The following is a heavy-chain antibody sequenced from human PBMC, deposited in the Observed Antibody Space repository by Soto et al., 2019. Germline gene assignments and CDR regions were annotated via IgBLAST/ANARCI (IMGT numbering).Heavy chain of an antibody. D-gene: IGHD2-8*02. Sequence: QVQLVQSGPEVKKPGSSVKVSCKTSGGTLSSYSISWVRQAPGQGLEWVGRIITFVGKANVAQQFQGRVTITADRSTDTTYRELRRLTSDDTAVYYCARVTGGPDSGGNYMDVWGTGTTVTGSS. CDR1: GGTLSSYS. J-gene: IGHJ6*03. V-gene: IGHV1-69*08. CDR2: IITFVGKA. CDR3: ARVTGGPDSGGNYMDV.